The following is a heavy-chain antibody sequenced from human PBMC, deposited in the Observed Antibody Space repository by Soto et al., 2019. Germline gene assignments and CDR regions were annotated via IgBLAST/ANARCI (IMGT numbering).Heavy chain of an antibody. Sequence: PGGSLRLSCTASGFTFSTYSMNWVRQSPGKGLEWVSSISGSSTYIYYADSLKGRFTISRDNAKNSLYLQMSSLRAEDTAVYYCARNSPTYYYGSGTYSKHGMDVWGQGTPVTVSS. CDR2: ISGSSTYI. CDR3: ARNSPTYYYGSGTYSKHGMDV. V-gene: IGHV3-21*01. J-gene: IGHJ6*02. CDR1: GFTFSTYS. D-gene: IGHD3-10*01.